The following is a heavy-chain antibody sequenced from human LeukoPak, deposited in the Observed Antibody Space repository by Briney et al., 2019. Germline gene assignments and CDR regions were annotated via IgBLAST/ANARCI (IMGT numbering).Heavy chain of an antibody. D-gene: IGHD1-1*01. Sequence: ASVKVSCTASGYTFTSYDINWVRQATGQGLEWMGWMNPNSGNTGSAQKFQGRVTMTRNTSISTAYMELSSLRSEDTAVYYCARGLYNWNDVPIGYWGQGTLVTVSS. CDR1: GYTFTSYD. CDR2: MNPNSGNT. V-gene: IGHV1-8*01. CDR3: ARGLYNWNDVPIGY. J-gene: IGHJ4*02.